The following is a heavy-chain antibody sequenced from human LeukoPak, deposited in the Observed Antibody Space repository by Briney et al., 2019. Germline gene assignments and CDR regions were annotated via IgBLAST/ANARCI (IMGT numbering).Heavy chain of an antibody. V-gene: IGHV1-69*01. D-gene: IGHD2-2*01. CDR2: IIPIFGTA. Sequence: ASVKVSCKASGGTFSSYAISWVRQAPGQGLEWMGGIIPIFGTANYAQKFQGRVTITADESTSTAYMELSSLRSEDTAVYYCARAEVVLAAIVGHDAFDIWGQGTMVTVSS. J-gene: IGHJ3*02. CDR1: GGTFSSYA. CDR3: ARAEVVLAAIVGHDAFDI.